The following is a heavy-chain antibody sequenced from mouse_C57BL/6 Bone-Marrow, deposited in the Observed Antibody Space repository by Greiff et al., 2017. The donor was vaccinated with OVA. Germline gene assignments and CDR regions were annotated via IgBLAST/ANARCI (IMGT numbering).Heavy chain of an antibody. CDR2: INPNNGGT. Sequence: EVKLQESGPELVKPGASVKMSCKASGYTFTDYNMHWVKQSHGKSLEWIGYINPNNGGTSYNQKFKGKATLTVNKSSSTAYMELRSLTSEDSAVYYCARYGSSYLGGFAYWGQGTLVTVSA. V-gene: IGHV1-22*01. CDR1: GYTFTDYN. D-gene: IGHD1-1*01. J-gene: IGHJ3*01. CDR3: ARYGSSYLGGFAY.